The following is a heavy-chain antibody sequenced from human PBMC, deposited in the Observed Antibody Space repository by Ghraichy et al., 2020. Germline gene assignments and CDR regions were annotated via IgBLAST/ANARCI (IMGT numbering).Heavy chain of an antibody. CDR1: GYTFTSYG. V-gene: IGHV1-18*04. CDR2: ISAYNGNT. Sequence: ASVKVSCKASGYTFTSYGISWVRQAPGQGLEWMGWISAYNGNTNYAQKLQGRVTMTTDTSTSTAYMELRSLRSDDTAVYYCAREWSGAYCSSTSCYGGYYGMDVWGQGTTVTVSS. J-gene: IGHJ6*02. D-gene: IGHD2-2*01. CDR3: AREWSGAYCSSTSCYGGYYGMDV.